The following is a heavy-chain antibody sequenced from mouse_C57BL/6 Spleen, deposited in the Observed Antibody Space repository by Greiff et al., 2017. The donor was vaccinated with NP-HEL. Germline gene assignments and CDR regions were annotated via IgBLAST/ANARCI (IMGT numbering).Heavy chain of an antibody. CDR1: GYTFTSYW. V-gene: IGHV1-69*01. D-gene: IGHD1-1*01. CDR3: ARYPPITTVEDWYFDV. CDR2: IDPSDSYT. Sequence: QVQLQQSGAELVMPGASVKLSCKASGYTFTSYWMHWVKQRPGQGLEWIGEIDPSDSYTNYNQKFKGKSTLTVDKSSSTAYMQLSSLTSEDSAVYYCARYPPITTVEDWYFDVWGTGTTVTVSS. J-gene: IGHJ1*03.